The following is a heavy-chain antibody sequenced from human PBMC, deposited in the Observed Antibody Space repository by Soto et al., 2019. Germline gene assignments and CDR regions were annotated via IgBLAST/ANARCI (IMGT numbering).Heavy chain of an antibody. D-gene: IGHD1-26*01. CDR3: ARIGLSESWDMWFDL. J-gene: IGHJ5*02. Sequence: PGGSLRLSCEGAGFTFSNYVMTWLRQAPEKGLEWVSTIGRTDGSTYYAESVKGRFTISKDNARNTVYLEMSSLRVEDMAVYYCARIGLSESWDMWFDLWGQGTQVTVSS. CDR2: IGRTDGST. V-gene: IGHV3-23*01. CDR1: GFTFSNYV.